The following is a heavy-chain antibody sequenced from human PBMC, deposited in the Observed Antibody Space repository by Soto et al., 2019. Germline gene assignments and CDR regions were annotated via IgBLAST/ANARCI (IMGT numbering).Heavy chain of an antibody. J-gene: IGHJ4*02. Sequence: SETLSFTCEVCVGSLTDYYWIWNRQTPGKGLEWIGESNDSGTTYYNPSFKSRLTISINTAKRQISLRLTSVTAADTGVYYCQGGDFWGQGTRVTV. CDR3: QGGDF. CDR2: SNDSGTT. V-gene: IGHV4-34*01. CDR1: VGSLTDYY. D-gene: IGHD3-16*01.